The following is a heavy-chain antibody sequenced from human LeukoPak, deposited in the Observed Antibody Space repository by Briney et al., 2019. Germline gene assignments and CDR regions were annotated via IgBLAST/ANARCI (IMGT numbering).Heavy chain of an antibody. Sequence: SETLSLTCTVSGGSVSSGRYYWSWIRQPPGKGLEWIGYIYYSGSTYYNPSLKSRVTISVDTSKNQFSLKLSSVTAADTAVYYCARDGAWNDPTGDYWGQGTLVTVSS. J-gene: IGHJ4*02. V-gene: IGHV4-30-4*01. CDR3: ARDGAWNDPTGDY. CDR1: GGSVSSGRYY. CDR2: IYYSGST. D-gene: IGHD1-1*01.